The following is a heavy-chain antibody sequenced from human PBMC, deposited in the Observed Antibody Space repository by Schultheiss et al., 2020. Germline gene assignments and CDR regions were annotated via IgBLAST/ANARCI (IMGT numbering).Heavy chain of an antibody. V-gene: IGHV4-61*02. D-gene: IGHD6-13*01. CDR3: ARGIGSSWYEGYYYYYYYMDV. CDR2: IYTSGST. Sequence: SETLSLTCTVSGGSISSGDYYWSWIRQPPGKGLEWIGRIYTSGSTNYNPSLKSRVTISVDTSKNQFSLKLSSVTAADTAVYYCARGIGSSWYEGYYYYYYYMDVWGKGTTVTVSS. J-gene: IGHJ6*03. CDR1: GGSISSGDYY.